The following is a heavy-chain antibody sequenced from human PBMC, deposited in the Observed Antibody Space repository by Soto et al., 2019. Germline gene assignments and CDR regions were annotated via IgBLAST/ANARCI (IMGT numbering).Heavy chain of an antibody. CDR3: ARGVPNCSSSSCYFDF. CDR1: GFSFSSHW. D-gene: IGHD2-2*01. Sequence: GGSLRLSCAASGFSFSSHWMNWVRQAPGKGLVWVSRISGDGRTTSHADSVKGRFTISRDNAKNTLYLQVNSLRVEDTAVYYCARGVPNCSSSSCYFDFWRQGILVTVSS. CDR2: ISGDGRTT. V-gene: IGHV3-74*01. J-gene: IGHJ4*02.